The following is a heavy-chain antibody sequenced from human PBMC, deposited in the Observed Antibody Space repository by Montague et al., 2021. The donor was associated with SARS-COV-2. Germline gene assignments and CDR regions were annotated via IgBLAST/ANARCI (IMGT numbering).Heavy chain of an antibody. CDR3: ARVGRQQLVRLSGMDV. CDR2: IYYSGST. J-gene: IGHJ6*02. CDR1: GGSISSSSYY. Sequence: SGTLSLTCTVSGGSISSSSYYWGWIRQPPGRGLEWTGSIYYSGSTYYNPSLKSRVTISVDTSKNQFSLKLSSVTAADTAVYYCARVGRQQLVRLSGMDVGGQGTTVTVSS. D-gene: IGHD6-13*01. V-gene: IGHV4-39*07.